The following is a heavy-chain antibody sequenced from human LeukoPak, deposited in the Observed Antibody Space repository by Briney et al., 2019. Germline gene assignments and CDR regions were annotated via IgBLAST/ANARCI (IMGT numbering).Heavy chain of an antibody. Sequence: ASVKVSCKASGYTFTSYGISWVRQAPGQGLGWMGWISAYNGNTNYAQKLQGRVTMTTDTSTSTAYMELRSLRSDDTAVYYCARSHSGGYDFWSGYCFDYWGQGTLVTVSS. V-gene: IGHV1-18*01. CDR3: ARSHSGGYDFWSGYCFDY. D-gene: IGHD3-3*01. CDR1: GYTFTSYG. J-gene: IGHJ4*02. CDR2: ISAYNGNT.